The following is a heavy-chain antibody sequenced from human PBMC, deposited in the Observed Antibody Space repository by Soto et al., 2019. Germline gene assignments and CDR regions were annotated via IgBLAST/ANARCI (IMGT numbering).Heavy chain of an antibody. J-gene: IGHJ4*02. CDR2: SSYDGSRT. Sequence: AGGSLRLSCAASGFTLSNFGMHWVRQAPGKGLQWVALSSYDGSRTWYADSVKGRFTIIRDNPKDTLYLQMDNVTHEDTAIYYCAKDRTGGGSASEYWGPGTLVTVSS. V-gene: IGHV3-30*18. D-gene: IGHD6-6*01. CDR3: AKDRTGGGSASEY. CDR1: GFTLSNFG.